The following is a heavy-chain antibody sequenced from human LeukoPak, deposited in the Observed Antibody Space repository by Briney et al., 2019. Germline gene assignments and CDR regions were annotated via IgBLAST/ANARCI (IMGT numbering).Heavy chain of an antibody. V-gene: IGHV3-21*01. D-gene: IGHD2-15*01. CDR2: ISSSSSYI. Sequence: GGSLRLSSAASGFTFRSYRMNGGRQAPGKGLGWVSSISSSSSYIYYADSVKGRFTISRDNAKNSLYLQMNSLRAEDTAVYYCARGGARGGSCSFDYWGQGTLVTVSS. CDR3: ARGGARGGSCSFDY. CDR1: GFTFRSYR. J-gene: IGHJ4*02.